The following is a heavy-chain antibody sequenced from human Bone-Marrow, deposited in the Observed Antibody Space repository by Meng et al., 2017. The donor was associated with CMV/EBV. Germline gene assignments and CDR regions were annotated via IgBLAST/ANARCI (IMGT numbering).Heavy chain of an antibody. J-gene: IGHJ4*02. CDR1: GGSFSGYY. Sequence: SETLSLTCAVYGGSFSGYYWSWIRQPPGKGLEWIGEINHSGSTNYNPSLKSRVTISVDTSKNQFSLKLGSVTAADTAVYYCARQGYDFWSGYYKPDSFDYWGQGTLVTVSS. D-gene: IGHD3-3*01. CDR2: INHSGST. V-gene: IGHV4-34*01. CDR3: ARQGYDFWSGYYKPDSFDY.